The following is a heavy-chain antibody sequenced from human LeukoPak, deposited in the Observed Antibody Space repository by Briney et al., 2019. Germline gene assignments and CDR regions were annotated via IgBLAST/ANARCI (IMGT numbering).Heavy chain of an antibody. CDR1: GGSISSGDYY. V-gene: IGHV4-30-4*01. CDR3: ARDLSGYGDYSSPDY. J-gene: IGHJ4*02. D-gene: IGHD4-17*01. Sequence: PSETLSLTCTVSGGSISSGDYYWSWIRQPPGKGLEWIGYIYYSGSTYYNPSLKSRVTISVDTSKNQFSLKLSSVTAADTAVYYCARDLSGYGDYSSPDYWGQGTLVTVSS. CDR2: IYYSGST.